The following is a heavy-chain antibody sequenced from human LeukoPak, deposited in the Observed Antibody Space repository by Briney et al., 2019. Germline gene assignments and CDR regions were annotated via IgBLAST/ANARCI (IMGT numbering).Heavy chain of an antibody. CDR2: ISYDGSNK. CDR3: ARDRRDWNYLSRWFDP. J-gene: IGHJ5*02. Sequence: GRSLRLSCAASGFTFSSYAMHWVRQAPGKGLEWVAVISYDGSNKYYADSVKGRFTISRDNSKNTLYLQMNSLRAKDTAVYYCARDRRDWNYLSRWFDPWGQGTLVTVSS. V-gene: IGHV3-30-3*01. D-gene: IGHD1-7*01. CDR1: GFTFSSYA.